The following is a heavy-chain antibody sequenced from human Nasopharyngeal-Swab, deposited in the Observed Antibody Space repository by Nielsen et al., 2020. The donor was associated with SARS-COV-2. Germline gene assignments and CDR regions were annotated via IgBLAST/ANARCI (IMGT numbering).Heavy chain of an antibody. CDR1: GFTLSSHW. V-gene: IGHV3-74*01. CDR3: ARGYSDYHGKFDA. J-gene: IGHJ5*02. D-gene: IGHD5-12*01. CDR2: INGAGSST. Sequence: GESLKISCAASGFTLSSHWMHWVRQVPGNGLVWVSRINGAGSSTYYADSVKGRFTISRDNAKNTLYLQMNDLRADDTAVYYCARGYSDYHGKFDAWGQGTPVTVSS.